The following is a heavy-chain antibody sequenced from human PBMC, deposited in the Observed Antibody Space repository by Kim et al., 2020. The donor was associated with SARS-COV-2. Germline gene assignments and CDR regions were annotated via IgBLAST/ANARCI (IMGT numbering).Heavy chain of an antibody. J-gene: IGHJ6*02. CDR3: ARVRGHLPNYFFGLDV. CDR1: NDSMTDYY. D-gene: IGHD3-3*02. V-gene: IGHV4-59*13. Sequence: SETLSLTCSVSNDSMTDYYWTWIRQPPGKGLEWLGYIYYSGNTNYNPSLQNRLTISVDTSKNQFSLKVTSVTAADTAVYYCARVRGHLPNYFFGLDVWG. CDR2: IYYSGNT.